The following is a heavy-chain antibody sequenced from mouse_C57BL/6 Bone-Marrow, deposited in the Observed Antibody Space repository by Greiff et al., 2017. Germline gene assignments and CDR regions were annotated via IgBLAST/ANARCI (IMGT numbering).Heavy chain of an antibody. D-gene: IGHD1-1*01. CDR3: ARNFLVYYGRGY. V-gene: IGHV2-2*02. CDR2: IWSGGST. Sequence: VQLQQSGPGLVQPSQSLSITCTVSGFSLTSYGVHWVRQSPGKGLEWLGVIWSGGSTDYNAALISRLSISKDNSKSQVYFKMNSLQANDTAIYYCARNFLVYYGRGYWGQGTTLTGSS. CDR1: GFSLTSYG. J-gene: IGHJ2*01.